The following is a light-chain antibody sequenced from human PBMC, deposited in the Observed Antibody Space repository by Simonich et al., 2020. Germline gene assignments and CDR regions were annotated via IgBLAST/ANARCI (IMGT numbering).Light chain of an antibody. J-gene: IGLJ2*01. Sequence: SYELTQPPSVSVSPGQTASIPCSGDKLGVKYACWYQQKPGQSPVLVIYQDSKRPSGIPERFSGSNSGNTATLTISGTQAMDEADYYCQAWDSSTAVVFGGGTKLTVL. CDR1: KLGVKY. V-gene: IGLV3-1*01. CDR2: QDS. CDR3: QAWDSSTAVV.